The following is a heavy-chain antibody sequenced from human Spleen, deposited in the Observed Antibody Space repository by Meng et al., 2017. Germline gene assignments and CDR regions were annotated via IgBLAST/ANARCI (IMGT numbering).Heavy chain of an antibody. V-gene: IGHV1-2*06. Sequence: GQVVEAGGEVKKPGASVKVSCKPSGYNFPDYYIHWVRRAPGQGLEWMGRINPKSGDTHYAQKFQARVTMTGDTSISTAYMELSGLRSDDTAMYYCARDEDISAAGKLFGDYWGQGTLVTVSS. CDR2: INPKSGDT. D-gene: IGHD6-25*01. J-gene: IGHJ4*02. CDR3: ARDEDISAAGKLFGDY. CDR1: GYNFPDYY.